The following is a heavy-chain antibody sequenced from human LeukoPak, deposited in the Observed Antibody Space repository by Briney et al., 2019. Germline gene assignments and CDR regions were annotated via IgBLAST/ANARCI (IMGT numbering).Heavy chain of an antibody. Sequence: SETLSLTCTVSGGSFSSTSHYWGRIRQPPGKGLEWIGRIYYTGITYYNSSLESRATISVDTAKNQFSLKLSSVTAADTAVYYCARQRYFDWLLDWFDPWGQGTLVTVSS. V-gene: IGHV4-39*01. CDR2: IYYTGIT. J-gene: IGHJ5*02. D-gene: IGHD3-9*01. CDR1: GGSFSSTSHY. CDR3: ARQRYFDWLLDWFDP.